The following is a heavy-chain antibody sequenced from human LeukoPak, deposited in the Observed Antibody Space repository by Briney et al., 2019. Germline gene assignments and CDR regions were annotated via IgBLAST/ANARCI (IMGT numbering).Heavy chain of an antibody. CDR1: GFTFDDYA. CDR2: ISWNSGSI. D-gene: IGHD6-13*01. Sequence: GRSLRLSCAASGFTFDDYAMHWVRQAPGKGLEWVSGISWNSGSIGYADSVKGRFTISRDNAKNSLYLQMNSLRAEDTALYYCAKVRIRRQQLGYYFDYWGQGTLVTVSS. J-gene: IGHJ4*02. V-gene: IGHV3-9*01. CDR3: AKVRIRRQQLGYYFDY.